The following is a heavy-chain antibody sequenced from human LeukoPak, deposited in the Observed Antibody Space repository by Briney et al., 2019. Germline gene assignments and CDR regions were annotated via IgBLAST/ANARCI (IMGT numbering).Heavy chain of an antibody. J-gene: IGHJ6*03. CDR2: ISGSGGST. Sequence: GGSLRLSCAASGFTFSSYAMSWVRQAPGKGLEWVSAISGSGGSTYYADSVKGRFTISRDNSKNTLYLQMNSLRAEDTAVYYCAKDGIAAAGAIDYYYYMDVWGKGTTVTVSS. CDR1: GFTFSSYA. D-gene: IGHD6-13*01. CDR3: AKDGIAAAGAIDYYYYMDV. V-gene: IGHV3-23*01.